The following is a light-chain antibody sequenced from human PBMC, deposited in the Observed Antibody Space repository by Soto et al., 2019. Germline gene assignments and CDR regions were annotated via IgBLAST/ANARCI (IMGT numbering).Light chain of an antibody. V-gene: IGKV4-1*01. J-gene: IGKJ1*01. CDR3: QQYYSTLWT. CDR1: QSVLYTSNNRNY. Sequence: DIVMTQSPDSLAVSLGERATINCKSSQSVLYTSNNRNYLAWYQQKPGQPPKLLISWASTRESGVPDRFSGRGSGTDFTLTISSLQAEDVAVYFCQQYYSTLWTFGQGTKVEIK. CDR2: WAS.